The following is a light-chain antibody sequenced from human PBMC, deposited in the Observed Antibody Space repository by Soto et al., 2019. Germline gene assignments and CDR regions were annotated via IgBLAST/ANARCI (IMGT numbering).Light chain of an antibody. J-gene: IGLJ1*01. CDR1: SSDIGSYRY. CDR2: EVT. CDR3: SPYTSSLTQIV. Sequence: QAVGTQPASVTGSPGQAITISYTGTSSDIGSYRYVSWYQQHPGKAPKLLLSEVTLRPSGVSNRFSGSKSGNTASLTISGLQAQDEADYYCSPYTSSLTQIVFGTGTKVTVL. V-gene: IGLV2-14*01.